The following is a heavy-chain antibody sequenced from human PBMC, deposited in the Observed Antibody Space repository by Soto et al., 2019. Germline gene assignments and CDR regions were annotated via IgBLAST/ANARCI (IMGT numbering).Heavy chain of an antibody. Sequence: EVPLLESGGGLVQPGGSLRLSCAASGFTFSSYAMSWVRQAPGKGLEWVSAISGSGGSTYYADSVKGRFTISRDNSKNTLYLQMNSLRAEDTAVYYCARTKLITMIVVVITNWYFDLWGRGTLVTVSS. CDR1: GFTFSSYA. CDR2: ISGSGGST. V-gene: IGHV3-23*01. D-gene: IGHD3-22*01. J-gene: IGHJ2*01. CDR3: ARTKLITMIVVVITNWYFDL.